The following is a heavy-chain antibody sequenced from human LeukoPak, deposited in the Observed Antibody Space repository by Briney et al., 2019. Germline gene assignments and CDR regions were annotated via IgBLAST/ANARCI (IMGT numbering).Heavy chain of an antibody. V-gene: IGHV1-69*04. CDR1: GGTFSSYA. J-gene: IGHJ4*02. CDR3: ARDPRVEMATTARDYFDY. Sequence: SVKVSCKASGGTFSSYAISWVRQAPGQGLEWMGRIIPILGIANYAQKFQVRVTITADNSTSTAYMELSSLRSEDTAVYYCARDPRVEMATTARDYFDYWGQGTLVTVSS. CDR2: IIPILGIA. D-gene: IGHD5-24*01.